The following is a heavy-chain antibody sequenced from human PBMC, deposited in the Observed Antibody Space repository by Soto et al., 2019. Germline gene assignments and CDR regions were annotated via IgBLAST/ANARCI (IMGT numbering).Heavy chain of an antibody. CDR3: ARDLWGYCGTDCYPLDV. D-gene: IGHD2-21*02. V-gene: IGHV4-39*07. CDR2: IYYSGNT. Sequence: PSETLSLTCTVSGGSISSSSYYWAWIRPPPGKGLEWIGYIYYSGNTYYNPSLKSRVTIAVDTSKNQFSLKLNSVTAADTAVYYCARDLWGYCGTDCYPLDVWGQGTTVTVSS. J-gene: IGHJ6*02. CDR1: GGSISSSSYY.